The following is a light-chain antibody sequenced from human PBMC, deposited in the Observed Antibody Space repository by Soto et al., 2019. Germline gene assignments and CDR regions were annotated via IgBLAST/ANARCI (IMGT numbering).Light chain of an antibody. CDR1: DSNIGSNS. J-gene: IGLJ1*01. V-gene: IGLV1-47*02. Sequence: QAVLTQRPSASGTAGQVVTISCSGGDSNIGSNSVYWYQHLPRMAPKLLIYYNNQRPSGAPDRFSGYWSGTSASLAIVGLRSEDEAVYYCAAWDASLSACVFGNGTKVTVL. CDR2: YNN. CDR3: AAWDASLSACV.